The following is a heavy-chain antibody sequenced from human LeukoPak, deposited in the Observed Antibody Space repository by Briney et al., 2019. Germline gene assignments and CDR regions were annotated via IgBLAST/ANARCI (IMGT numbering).Heavy chain of an antibody. CDR1: GFTFSSYA. CDR2: IRSKAYGGTT. V-gene: IGHV3-49*03. CDR3: TRDRTYDSSGYRFDY. Sequence: GGSLRLSCAASGFTFSSYAMSWFRQAPGKGLEWVGFIRSKAYGGTTEYAASVKGRFTISRDDSKSIAYLQMNSLKAEDTAVYYCTRDRTYDSSGYRFDYWGQGTLVTVSS. J-gene: IGHJ4*02. D-gene: IGHD3-22*01.